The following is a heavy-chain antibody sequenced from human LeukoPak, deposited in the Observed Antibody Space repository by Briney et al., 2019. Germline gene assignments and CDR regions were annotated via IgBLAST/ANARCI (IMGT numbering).Heavy chain of an antibody. CDR3: AREASWRTGRFDI. CDR1: GFTFSSYT. D-gene: IGHD2-2*01. J-gene: IGHJ3*02. Sequence: PGGSLRLSCAASGFTFSSYTMNWVRQAPGKGLEWVSCISSGSSTIYYADSVKGRFTISRDNAQNSLFLQMNSLRDEDTAVYYCAREASWRTGRFDIWGQGTMVTVSS. V-gene: IGHV3-48*02. CDR2: ISSGSSTI.